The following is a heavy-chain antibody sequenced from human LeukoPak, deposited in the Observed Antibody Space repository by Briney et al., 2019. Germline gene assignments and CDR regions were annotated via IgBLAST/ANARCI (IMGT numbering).Heavy chain of an antibody. CDR2: IRQDGSEM. V-gene: IGHV3-7*01. CDR3: ASGSGGRYYDSSGYLFHN. Sequence: GGSLRLSCAASGFIFSSYWMSWVRQAPGKGLEWVANIRQDGSEMYYLDSVKGRFTISRDNARNSLYLQMNSLRAEDTAVYYCASGSGGRYYDSSGYLFHNWGQGTMVTVSS. CDR1: GFIFSSYW. J-gene: IGHJ3*01. D-gene: IGHD3-22*01.